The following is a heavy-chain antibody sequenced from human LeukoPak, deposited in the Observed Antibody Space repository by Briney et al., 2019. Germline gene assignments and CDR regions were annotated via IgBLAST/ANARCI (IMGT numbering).Heavy chain of an antibody. D-gene: IGHD3-22*01. CDR3: ARHGAYYYDSNHYYGMDV. V-gene: IGHV5-51*01. Sequence: GESLKISCKGSGYSFTSYWIGWVRQMPGKGLEWMGIIYPGDSDTRYSQSFQGQVTISADKSISTAYLQWSSLKASDTAMYYCARHGAYYYDSNHYYGMDVWGQGTTVTVSS. CDR2: IYPGDSDT. CDR1: GYSFTSYW. J-gene: IGHJ6*02.